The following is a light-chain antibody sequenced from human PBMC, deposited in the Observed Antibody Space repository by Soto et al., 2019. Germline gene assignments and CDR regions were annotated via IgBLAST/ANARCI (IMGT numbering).Light chain of an antibody. Sequence: QSALTQPASVSGSPGQSITIYCTGTSSDVGGYNYVSWYQQHPGKAPKLMIYEVSNPTSGVSNRFSGSKSGNTASLTISGLQAEDEADYYCSSYTSSSIDYVFGTGTKLTVL. V-gene: IGLV2-14*01. CDR2: EVS. CDR1: SSDVGGYNY. J-gene: IGLJ1*01. CDR3: SSYTSSSIDYV.